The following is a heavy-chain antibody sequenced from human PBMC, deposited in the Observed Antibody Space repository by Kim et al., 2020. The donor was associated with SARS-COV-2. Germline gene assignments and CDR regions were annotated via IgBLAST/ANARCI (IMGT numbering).Heavy chain of an antibody. D-gene: IGHD3-3*01. CDR2: INSDGNLI. Sequence: GGSLRLSCAASGFTFSTYWMHWVRQAPGKGLVWVSRINSDGNLITYADSVKGRFTISRDNAKNTLYLQMTSLRAEETAVYYCVAGIGGYWGQGTLVSVSS. V-gene: IGHV3-74*03. CDR1: GFTFSTYW. J-gene: IGHJ4*02. CDR3: VAGIGGY.